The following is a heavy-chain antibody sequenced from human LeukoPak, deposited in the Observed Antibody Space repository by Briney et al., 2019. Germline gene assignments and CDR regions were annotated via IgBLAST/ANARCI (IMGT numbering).Heavy chain of an antibody. CDR2: ISSSSSYI. J-gene: IGHJ4*02. CDR1: GFTFSSYS. D-gene: IGHD3-3*01. CDR3: ARDLFTYYDFWSGYYAAEPFDY. V-gene: IGHV3-21*01. Sequence: GGSLRLSCAASGFTFSSYSMNWVRQAPGKGLEWVSSISSSSSYIYYADSVKSRFTISRDNAKNSLYLQMNSLRAEDTAVYYCARDLFTYYDFWSGYYAAEPFDYWGQGTLVTVSS.